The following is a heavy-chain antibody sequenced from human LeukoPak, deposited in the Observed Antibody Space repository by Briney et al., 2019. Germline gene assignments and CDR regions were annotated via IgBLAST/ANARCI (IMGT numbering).Heavy chain of an antibody. Sequence: ASVKVSCKASGYTFTSYYMHWVRQAPGQGLEWMGWINPKSGGTNYAQKFQGRVTMTRDTSISTAYMELSRLRSGDTAVYYCARDFLHVYHYDSSGYVRGAFDIWGQGTKVTVSS. D-gene: IGHD3-22*01. CDR3: ARDFLHVYHYDSSGYVRGAFDI. CDR2: INPKSGGT. V-gene: IGHV1-2*02. J-gene: IGHJ3*02. CDR1: GYTFTSYY.